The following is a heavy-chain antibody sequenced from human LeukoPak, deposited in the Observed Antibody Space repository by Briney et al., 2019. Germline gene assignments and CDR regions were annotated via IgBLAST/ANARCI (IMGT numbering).Heavy chain of an antibody. CDR2: IYYSGST. V-gene: IGHV4-59*08. CDR1: GGSISSYY. Sequence: SETLSLTCTVSGGSISSYYWSWIRQPPGKGLEWIGYIYYSGSTNYSPSLKSRVTISVDTSKDQFSLKLSSVTAADTAVYYCARLAAPDWYFDLWGRGTQVTVSS. CDR3: ARLAAPDWYFDL. D-gene: IGHD6-25*01. J-gene: IGHJ2*01.